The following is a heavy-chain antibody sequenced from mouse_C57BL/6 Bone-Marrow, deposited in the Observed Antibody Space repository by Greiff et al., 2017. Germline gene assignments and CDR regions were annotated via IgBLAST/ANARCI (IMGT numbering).Heavy chain of an antibody. CDR3: ARDDYDDLDY. CDR1: GYTFTSYW. V-gene: IGHV1-64*01. D-gene: IGHD2-4*01. Sequence: QVQLQQPGTELVKPGASVKLSCKASGYTFTSYWMHWVKQRPGQGLEWIGMIHPNSGSTNYNEKFKSKATLTVDKSSSTAYMQLSSLTSEDSAVYYCARDDYDDLDYWGQGTTLTVSS. CDR2: IHPNSGST. J-gene: IGHJ2*01.